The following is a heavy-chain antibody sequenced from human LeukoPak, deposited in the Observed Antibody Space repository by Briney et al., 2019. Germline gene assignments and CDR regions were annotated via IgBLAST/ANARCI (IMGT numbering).Heavy chain of an antibody. Sequence: SQTLSLTCAISGDSVSSNSAAWNWIRQSPSRGLEWLGRTYYRSKWYNDYAVSVKSRITINPDTSKNQFSLQLNSVTLEDTAVYYCARTGYSSSWYSARGVFDIWGQGTMVTVSS. CDR2: TYYRSKWYN. D-gene: IGHD6-13*01. J-gene: IGHJ3*02. V-gene: IGHV6-1*01. CDR1: GDSVSSNSAA. CDR3: ARTGYSSSWYSARGVFDI.